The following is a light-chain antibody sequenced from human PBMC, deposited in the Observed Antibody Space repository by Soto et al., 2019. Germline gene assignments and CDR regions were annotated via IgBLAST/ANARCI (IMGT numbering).Light chain of an antibody. CDR1: QSVLYSSNNRNY. J-gene: IGKJ1*01. Sequence: DIVMTQSPDSLAVSLGERATINCKSSQSVLYSSNNRNYLAWYQQKPGQAPKLLIYWASTRESGVPDRFSGSGSGTEFTLTISSLQSEDFAVYYCQQYNNWPPWTFGQGTKVEIK. V-gene: IGKV4-1*01. CDR3: QQYNNWPPWT. CDR2: WAS.